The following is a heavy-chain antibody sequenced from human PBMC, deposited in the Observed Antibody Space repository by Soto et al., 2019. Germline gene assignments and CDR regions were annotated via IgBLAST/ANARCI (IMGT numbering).Heavy chain of an antibody. J-gene: IGHJ5*02. Sequence: PWGSLRLSCVASGFTFINNAITCFRQAPWQGLEWVSTIDGTSTFSNYADSVEGRFTISRDNSRNTVYLQMNSLRADDTAVYYCAKNSGWFTAWGQGTLVTVSS. CDR2: IDGTSTFS. CDR3: AKNSGWFTA. CDR1: GFTFINNA. D-gene: IGHD6-19*01. V-gene: IGHV3-23*05.